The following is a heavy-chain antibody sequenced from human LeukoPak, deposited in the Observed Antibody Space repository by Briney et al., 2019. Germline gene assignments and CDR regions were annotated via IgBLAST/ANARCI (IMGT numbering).Heavy chain of an antibody. Sequence: SETLSPTCTVSGGSISSSSYYWGWIRQPPGKGLEWIGSIYYSGSTYYNPSLKSRVTISVDTSENQFSLKLSSVTAADTAVYYCARDRYCSSTSCPGGFDYWGQGTLVTVSS. CDR3: ARDRYCSSTSCPGGFDY. V-gene: IGHV4-39*07. CDR1: GGSISSSSYY. D-gene: IGHD2-2*01. CDR2: IYYSGST. J-gene: IGHJ4*02.